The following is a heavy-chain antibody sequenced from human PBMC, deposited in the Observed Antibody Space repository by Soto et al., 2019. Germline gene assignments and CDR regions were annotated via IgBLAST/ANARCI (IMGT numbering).Heavy chain of an antibody. V-gene: IGHV3-30*18. J-gene: IGHJ6*02. CDR3: AKEAILLWFGDSGMDV. Sequence: GGCLRLSCAASGFTFSSYGMHWVRQAPGKGLEWVAVISYDGSNKYYADSVKGRFTISRDNSKNTLYLQMNSLRAEDTAVYYCAKEAILLWFGDSGMDVWGQGTTVTVSS. CDR2: ISYDGSNK. D-gene: IGHD3-10*01. CDR1: GFTFSSYG.